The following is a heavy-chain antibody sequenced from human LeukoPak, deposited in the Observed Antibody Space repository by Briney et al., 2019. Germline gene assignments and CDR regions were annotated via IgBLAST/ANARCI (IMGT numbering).Heavy chain of an antibody. J-gene: IGHJ4*02. CDR2: IYHSGSA. CDR1: GGSLSSYH. Sequence: SETLSLTCTVSGGSLSSYHWSWIRQPPGKGLEWIGYIYHSGSAKYNPSLKSRVTISVDTSKNQFSLKLSSVTAGDTAVYYCARAPGMAAAGAHFDFWGQGTLVTASS. CDR3: ARAPGMAAAGAHFDF. D-gene: IGHD6-13*01. V-gene: IGHV4-59*01.